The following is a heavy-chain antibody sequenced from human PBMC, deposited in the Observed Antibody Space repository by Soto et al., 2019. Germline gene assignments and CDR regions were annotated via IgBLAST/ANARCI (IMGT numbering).Heavy chain of an antibody. V-gene: IGHV3-7*01. CDR2: IKDDGSEI. Sequence: AGGSLRLSCAVSGFNVMSYWMSWVRQAPGKGLEWVASIKDDGSEIYYLQSVRGRFSISRGSAGNALHLTMNYLSAEDTGVYFCARDIGFDYVNWGQGTLVTVSS. D-gene: IGHD3-16*01. CDR1: GFNVMSYW. CDR3: ARDIGFDYVN. J-gene: IGHJ4*02.